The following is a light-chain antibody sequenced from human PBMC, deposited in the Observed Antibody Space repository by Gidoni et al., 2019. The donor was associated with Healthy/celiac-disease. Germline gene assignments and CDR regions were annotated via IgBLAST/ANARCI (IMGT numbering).Light chain of an antibody. V-gene: IGKV3-11*01. J-gene: IGKJ5*01. CDR2: DSS. Sequence: DIVLTQSPATLSLSPGERATLSCRSSQSVSSYLAWYQQKPGQAPRLLIYDSSNRATGIPARFSGSGSGTDFTLTISSLEPEDFAVYYCQQRRNWITFGQGTRLEIK. CDR3: QQRRNWIT. CDR1: QSVSSY.